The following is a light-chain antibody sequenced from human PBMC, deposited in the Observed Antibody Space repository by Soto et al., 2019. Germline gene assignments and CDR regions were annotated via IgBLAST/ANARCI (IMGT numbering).Light chain of an antibody. CDR1: NSNIGSDI. CDR3: ATWDGGLSGPFV. V-gene: IGLV1-44*01. CDR2: TTN. Sequence: QSVLTQPPSASGTPGQRATISCCGSNSNIGSDIVNCYQLLPGAAPEVLINTTNQRPSGVPERFSGSKSGTSASLAISGPQSEDEAHPSCATWDGGLSGPFVFGTGTKVTVL. J-gene: IGLJ1*01.